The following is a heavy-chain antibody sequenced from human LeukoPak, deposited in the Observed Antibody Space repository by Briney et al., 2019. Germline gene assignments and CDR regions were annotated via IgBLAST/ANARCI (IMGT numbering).Heavy chain of an antibody. Sequence: PSETLSLTCAVYGGSFSGYYWSWIRQPPGKGLEWIGEINHSGSTNYNPSLKSRVTISVDTSKNQFSLKLSSVTAADTAVYYCARVVGATLDEGWLATLDEGWLDYWGQGTLVTVSS. CDR1: GGSFSGYY. CDR3: ARVVGATLDEGWLATLDEGWLDY. V-gene: IGHV4-34*01. D-gene: IGHD1-26*01. CDR2: INHSGST. J-gene: IGHJ4*02.